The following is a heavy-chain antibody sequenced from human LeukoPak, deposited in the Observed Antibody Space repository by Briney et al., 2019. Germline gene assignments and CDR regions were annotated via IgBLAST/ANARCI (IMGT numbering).Heavy chain of an antibody. CDR1: GGSISSGGYY. D-gene: IGHD2-21*02. CDR3: AREALYCGGDCYSMGHAFDI. CDR2: IYYSGST. Sequence: SQTLSLTCTVSGGSISSGGYYWSWIRQHPGKGLEWIGYIYYSGSTYYNPSLKSRVTISVDTSKNQFSLKLSSVTAADTAVYYCAREALYCGGDCYSMGHAFDIWGQGTMVTVSS. J-gene: IGHJ3*02. V-gene: IGHV4-31*03.